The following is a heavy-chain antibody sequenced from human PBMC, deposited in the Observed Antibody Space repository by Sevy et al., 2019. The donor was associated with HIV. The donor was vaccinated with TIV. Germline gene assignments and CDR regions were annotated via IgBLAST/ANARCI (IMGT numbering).Heavy chain of an antibody. V-gene: IGHV3-53*01. CDR3: ARGGEAKDFDY. D-gene: IGHD3-16*01. Sequence: GGSLRLSCVASGFSVRDNYMTWVRQAPGKGLEWVSLIYSGGSTYYADSGKGRFLISRVSSKNTLFLHMNSLRAGDTAVYYCARGGEAKDFDYWGRGTLVTVSS. J-gene: IGHJ4*02. CDR2: IYSGGST. CDR1: GFSVRDNY.